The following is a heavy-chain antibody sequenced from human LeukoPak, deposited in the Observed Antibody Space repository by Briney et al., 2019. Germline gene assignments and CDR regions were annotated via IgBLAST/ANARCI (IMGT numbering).Heavy chain of an antibody. CDR1: GDSINTYY. J-gene: IGHJ4*02. CDR3: ARGSGRFEY. V-gene: IGHV4-59*01. D-gene: IGHD3-10*01. Sequence: PSETLSLTCSVSGDSINTYYWSWIRQPPGKGLEWIGYIFCSGSTKYNPSLTGRVTISVDTSNNLFSLNVSSVTAADTAVYYCARGSGRFEYWGQGTLVTVSS. CDR2: IFCSGST.